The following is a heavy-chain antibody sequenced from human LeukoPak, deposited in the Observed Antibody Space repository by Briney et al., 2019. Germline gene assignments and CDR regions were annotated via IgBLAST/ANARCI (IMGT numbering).Heavy chain of an antibody. CDR1: GGTFSSYA. J-gene: IGHJ6*03. CDR3: ARGALYCSSTSCYGHYYMDV. D-gene: IGHD2-2*01. Sequence: SVKVSCKASGGTFSSYAISWVRQAPGQGLEWMGGIIPIFGTANYAQKFQGRVTITADKSTSTAYMELSSLRSEDTAVYYCARGALYCSSTSCYGHYYMDVWGKGTTVTVSS. V-gene: IGHV1-69*06. CDR2: IIPIFGTA.